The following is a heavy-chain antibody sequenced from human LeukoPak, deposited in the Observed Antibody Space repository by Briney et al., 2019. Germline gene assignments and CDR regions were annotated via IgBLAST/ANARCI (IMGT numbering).Heavy chain of an antibody. CDR3: AIEPTAIYHNKRGGGYGY. J-gene: IGHJ4*02. CDR2: ISGSGDNT. CDR1: GFTFGGFA. D-gene: IGHD5-18*01. V-gene: IGHV3-23*01. Sequence: GGSLRHSCAASGFTFGGFAMSWVRRTPGKGLEWVSGISGSGDNTLYAASVKGRFTISRSNSRDTLYLQMDTLRVEDTAAYHCAIEPTAIYHNKRGGGYGYWGQGTLVTVSS.